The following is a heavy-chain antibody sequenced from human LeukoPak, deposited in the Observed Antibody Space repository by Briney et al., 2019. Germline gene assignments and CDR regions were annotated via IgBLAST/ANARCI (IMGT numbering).Heavy chain of an antibody. CDR3: ARGAYCSSTSCGYYYYYYGMDV. CDR2: MNPNSGNT. Sequence: ASVKVSCKASGYTFTSYDINWVRQATGQRLEWMGWMNPNSGNTGYAQKLQGRVTMTRNTSISTAYMELSSLRSEDTAVYYCARGAYCSSTSCGYYYYYYGMDVWGQGTTVTVSS. J-gene: IGHJ6*02. D-gene: IGHD2-2*01. CDR1: GYTFTSYD. V-gene: IGHV1-8*01.